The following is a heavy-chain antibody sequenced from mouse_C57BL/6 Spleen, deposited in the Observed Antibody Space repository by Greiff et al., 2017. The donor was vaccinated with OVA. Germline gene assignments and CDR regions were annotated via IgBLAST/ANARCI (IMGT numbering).Heavy chain of an antibody. CDR2: IDPSDSYT. V-gene: IGHV1-69*01. J-gene: IGHJ2*01. CDR1: GYTFTSYW. Sequence: QVHVKQPGAELVMPGASVKLSCKASGYTFTSYWMHWVKQRPGQGLEWIGEIDPSDSYTNYNQKFKGKSTMTVDKSSSTAYMQLSSLTSEDSAVYYCARRAGTENYFDYWGQGTTLTVSS. D-gene: IGHD3-3*01. CDR3: ARRAGTENYFDY.